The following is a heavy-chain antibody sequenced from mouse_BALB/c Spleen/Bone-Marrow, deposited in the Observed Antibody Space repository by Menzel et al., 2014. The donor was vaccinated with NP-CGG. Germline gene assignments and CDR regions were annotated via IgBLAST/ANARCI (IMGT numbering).Heavy chain of an antibody. Sequence: EVQLQESGGGLVKLGGSLKLSCAASGFAFSSYYMSWVRRTPEKRLELVAAINSNGGSTYYPDTVKGRFTISRDNAKNTLYLQMSSLKSEDTALYYCAGSYYGSTFDYWGQGTTLTVSS. CDR1: GFAFSSYY. D-gene: IGHD1-1*01. V-gene: IGHV5-6-2*01. CDR2: INSNGGST. J-gene: IGHJ2*01. CDR3: AGSYYGSTFDY.